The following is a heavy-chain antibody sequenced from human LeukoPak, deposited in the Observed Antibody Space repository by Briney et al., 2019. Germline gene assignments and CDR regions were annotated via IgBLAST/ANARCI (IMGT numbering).Heavy chain of an antibody. D-gene: IGHD3-10*01. Sequence: SETLSLTCTVSGGSIRSYYWSWIRQPPGKGLEWIGNIYYSGSTNYNPSLKSRVTISIDTSKNQFSLKLSSVTAADTAVYYCARVGSGSSHDYWGQGTLDAVSS. CDR2: IYYSGST. CDR1: GGSIRSYY. V-gene: IGHV4-59*01. CDR3: ARVGSGSSHDY. J-gene: IGHJ4*02.